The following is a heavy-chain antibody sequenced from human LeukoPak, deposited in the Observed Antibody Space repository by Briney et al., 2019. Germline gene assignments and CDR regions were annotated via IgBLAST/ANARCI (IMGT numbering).Heavy chain of an antibody. Sequence: GGSLRLSCSTSGFPFSDLATHWVRQAPGKGLELIGTIVFNTFYPNSLSGRLTISRDDSQSTRSLHITNLRPEEPAVCSCVRVVWGFDLWGQGTTVTVST. J-gene: IGHJ4*02. V-gene: IGHV3-64D*06. D-gene: IGHD3-16*01. CDR2: IGTIVFNT. CDR3: VRVVWGFDL. CDR1: GFPFSDLA.